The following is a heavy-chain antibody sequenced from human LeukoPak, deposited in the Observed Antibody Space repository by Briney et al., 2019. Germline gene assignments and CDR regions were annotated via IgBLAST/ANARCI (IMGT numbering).Heavy chain of an antibody. CDR3: AREVGSIDY. Sequence: GGSLRLSCAASGFTFSTYSMNLVRQAPGKGLEWVSYISSSSSTIYYADSVKGRFTISRDNANNSLYLQMSSLRDEDTAVYYCAREVGSIDYWGQGSLVTVSS. J-gene: IGHJ4*02. CDR1: GFTFSTYS. CDR2: ISSSSSTI. V-gene: IGHV3-48*02. D-gene: IGHD1-26*01.